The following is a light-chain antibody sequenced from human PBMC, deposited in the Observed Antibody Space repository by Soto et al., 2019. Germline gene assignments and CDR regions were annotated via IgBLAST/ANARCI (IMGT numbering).Light chain of an antibody. V-gene: IGKV3-11*01. CDR3: QQHSNWPPYT. CDR1: QSVSSY. CDR2: DAS. Sequence: EIVLTQSPATLSLSPGERATISCRASQSVSSYLAWYQQKPGQAPRLLIYDASNRATGIPARFSGSGCGTAFALTISSLEPEDFAVYYCQQHSNWPPYTFGQGTKLEIK. J-gene: IGKJ2*01.